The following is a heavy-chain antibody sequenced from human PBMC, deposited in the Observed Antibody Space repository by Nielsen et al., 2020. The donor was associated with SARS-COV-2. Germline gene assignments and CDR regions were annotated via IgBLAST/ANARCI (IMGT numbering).Heavy chain of an antibody. Sequence: ASVKVSCKASGYTFTGYYMHWVRQAPGQGLEWMGWINPNSGGTNYAQKFQGRVTMTRDTSISTAYMELSRLRSDDTAVYYCAREAPTVGGSYYFDYWGQGTLVTVSS. CDR3: AREAPTVGGSYYFDY. V-gene: IGHV1-2*02. J-gene: IGHJ4*02. CDR2: INPNSGGT. CDR1: GYTFTGYY. D-gene: IGHD1-26*01.